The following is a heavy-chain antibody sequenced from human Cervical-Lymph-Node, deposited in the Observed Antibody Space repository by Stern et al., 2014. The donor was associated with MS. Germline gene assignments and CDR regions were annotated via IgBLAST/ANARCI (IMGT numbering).Heavy chain of an antibody. Sequence: QLVQSGPEVKKPGSSVKVSCQASGGTFSSYAINWLRQAPGQGLEWMGGIIPIYGTSNSAQKFRGRITITADESTATVYMELSSLRSEDTAVYYCARERDRYHWYFDLWGRGTLVTVSS. V-gene: IGHV1-69*01. CDR1: GGTFSSYA. D-gene: IGHD2-21*01. CDR3: ARERDRYHWYFDL. J-gene: IGHJ2*01. CDR2: IIPIYGTS.